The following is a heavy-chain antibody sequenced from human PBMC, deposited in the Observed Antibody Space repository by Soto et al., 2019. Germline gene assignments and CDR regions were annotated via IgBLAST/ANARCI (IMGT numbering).Heavy chain of an antibody. CDR1: GFTFSSYA. CDR3: AKGLRIGGATGNGY. CDR2: ISGSGGST. Sequence: VGSLRLSGAASGFTFSSYAMSWVRQAPGKGLEWVSAISGSGGSTYYADSVKGRFTISRDNSKNTLYLQMNSLRAEDTAVYYCAKGLRIGGATGNGYWGQGTLVTVSS. J-gene: IGHJ4*02. V-gene: IGHV3-23*01. D-gene: IGHD1-26*01.